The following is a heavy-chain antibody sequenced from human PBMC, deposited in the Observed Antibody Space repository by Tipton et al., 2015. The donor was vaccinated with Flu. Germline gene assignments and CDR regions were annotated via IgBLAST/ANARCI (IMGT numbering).Heavy chain of an antibody. CDR3: AREKDSSGSEYFQH. J-gene: IGHJ1*01. CDR2: IYSSGSIFSSGST. D-gene: IGHD6-19*01. Sequence: TLSLTCTVSGASISSRSYYWGWIRQPPGKGLEWIGCIYSSGSIFSSGSTYYNPSLRSRVTISLDTSKNQFSLKLSSVTAADTAVYYCAREKDSSGSEYFQHWGQGTLVTVSS. CDR1: GASISSRSYY. V-gene: IGHV4-39*07.